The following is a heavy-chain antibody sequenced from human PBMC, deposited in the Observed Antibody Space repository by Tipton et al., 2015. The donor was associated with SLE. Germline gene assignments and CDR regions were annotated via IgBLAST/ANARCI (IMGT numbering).Heavy chain of an antibody. CDR3: ARGSGIAVAGPPTRAFDI. CDR2: ISSSGSTI. D-gene: IGHD6-19*01. CDR1: GFTFSDYY. J-gene: IGHJ3*02. V-gene: IGHV3-11*01. Sequence: AVSGFTFSDYYMSWIRQAPGKGLEWVSYISSSGSTIYYADSVKGRSTISRDNAKNSLYLQMNSLRAEDTAVYYCARGSGIAVAGPPTRAFDIWGQGTMVTVSS.